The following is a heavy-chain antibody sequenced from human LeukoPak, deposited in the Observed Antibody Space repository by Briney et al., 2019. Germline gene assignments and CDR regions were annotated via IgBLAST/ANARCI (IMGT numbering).Heavy chain of an antibody. CDR1: GFTFSSYE. D-gene: IGHD1/OR15-1a*01. Sequence: PGGSLRLSCAASGFTFSSYEMNWVRQAPGKGLEWVSYISSSGSTIYYADSVKGRFTISRDNAKNSLYLQMNSLRAEDTAVYYCARCIPEYGEQDLVYYFDYWGQGTLVTVSS. CDR3: ARCIPEYGEQDLVYYFDY. CDR2: ISSSGSTI. V-gene: IGHV3-48*03. J-gene: IGHJ4*02.